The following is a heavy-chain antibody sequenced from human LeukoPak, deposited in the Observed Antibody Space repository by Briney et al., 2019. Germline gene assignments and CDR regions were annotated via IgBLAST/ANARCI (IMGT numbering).Heavy chain of an antibody. D-gene: IGHD1-26*01. V-gene: IGHV1-69*13. CDR3: ARDPPSWRELGREAFDI. CDR2: IIPIFGTA. CDR1: GGTFSSYA. J-gene: IGHJ3*02. Sequence: SVKVSCKASGGTFSSYAISWVRQAPGQGLEWMGGIIPIFGTANYAQKFQGRVTVTADESTSTAYMELSSLRSEDTAVYYCARDPPSWRELGREAFDIWGQGTMVTVSS.